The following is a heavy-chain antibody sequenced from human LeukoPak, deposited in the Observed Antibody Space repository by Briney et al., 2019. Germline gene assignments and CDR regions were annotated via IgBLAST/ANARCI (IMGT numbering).Heavy chain of an antibody. CDR3: AKGDEQWLVGIAYYYYYGMDV. D-gene: IGHD6-19*01. Sequence: GGSLRLSCAASGFTFSSYAMSWVRQAPGKGLEWVSAISGSGGSTYYADSMKGRFTISRDNSKNTLYLQMNSLRAEDTAVYYCAKGDEQWLVGIAYYYYYGMDVWGQGTTVTVSS. J-gene: IGHJ6*02. CDR1: GFTFSSYA. V-gene: IGHV3-23*01. CDR2: ISGSGGST.